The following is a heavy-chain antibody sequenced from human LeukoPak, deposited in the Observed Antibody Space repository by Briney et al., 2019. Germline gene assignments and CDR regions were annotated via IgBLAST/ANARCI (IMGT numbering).Heavy chain of an antibody. CDR1: GCTFISYA. J-gene: IGHJ4*02. CDR2: ISGNGEST. D-gene: IGHD3-10*01. Sequence: PGGSLRLSCAASGCTFISYAMNWVRQAPGKGLEWVSGISGNGESTCYADSVKGRGTISRDNSKNTLYLQMNSLRAEDTAVYYCANGGSGLDYFDYWGQGTLVTVSS. CDR3: ANGGSGLDYFDY. V-gene: IGHV3-23*01.